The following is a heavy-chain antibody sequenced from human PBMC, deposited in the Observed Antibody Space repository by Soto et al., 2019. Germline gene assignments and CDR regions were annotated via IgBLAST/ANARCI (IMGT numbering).Heavy chain of an antibody. CDR2: ISYDGSNK. V-gene: IGHV3-30*18. D-gene: IGHD2-2*01. CDR1: GFTFSSYG. CDR3: AKAFGGYCSSTSCYAQPGWNYYYYYMDV. Sequence: GGSLRLSCAASGFTFSSYGMHWVRQAPGKGLEWVAVISYDGSNKYYADSVKGRFTISRDNSKNTLYLQMNSLRAEDTAVYYCAKAFGGYCSSTSCYAQPGWNYYYYYMDVWGRGTTVTVS. J-gene: IGHJ6*03.